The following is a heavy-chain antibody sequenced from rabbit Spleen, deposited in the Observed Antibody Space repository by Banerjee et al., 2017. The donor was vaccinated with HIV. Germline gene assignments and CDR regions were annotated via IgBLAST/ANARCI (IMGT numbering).Heavy chain of an antibody. V-gene: IGHV1S45*01. J-gene: IGHJ6*01. Sequence: QEQLEESGGGLVKPEGSLTLTCTASGFSFSSNYRICWVRQVPGKGLEWIACVVVVSGNTYYASWAKGRFTISKTSPTTVDLKMTSLTAADTATYFCARDTGSSFSSYGMDLWGQGTLVTVS. CDR1: GFSFSSNYR. CDR3: ARDTGSSFSSYGMDL. D-gene: IGHD8-1*01. CDR2: VVVVSGNT.